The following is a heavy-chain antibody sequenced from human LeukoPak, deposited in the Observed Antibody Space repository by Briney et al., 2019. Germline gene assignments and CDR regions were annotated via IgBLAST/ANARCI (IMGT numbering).Heavy chain of an antibody. Sequence: GASVKVSCKSSGYTFTSYGISWVRQAPGQGLEWMGWISAYNGNTNYAQKLQGRVTMTTDTSTRTAYMELRRLRSDDTAVYYCARAAAALQRDWFDPWGQGTLVTVSS. V-gene: IGHV1-18*01. CDR3: ARAAAALQRDWFDP. D-gene: IGHD6-13*01. J-gene: IGHJ5*02. CDR2: ISAYNGNT. CDR1: GYTFTSYG.